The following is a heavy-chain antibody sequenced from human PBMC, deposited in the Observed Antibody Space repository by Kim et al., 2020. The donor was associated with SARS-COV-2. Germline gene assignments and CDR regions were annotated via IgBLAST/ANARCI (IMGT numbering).Heavy chain of an antibody. J-gene: IGHJ4*02. Sequence: GGSLRLSCAASGFTFNDSYMSWIRQAPGKGLELVSYISSSTGYTNYADSVKGRFTISRDNAKNSLYLQMNSLRAEDTAVYYCARGGGLSGFFDYWGQGTLVTVSS. D-gene: IGHD3-10*01. V-gene: IGHV3-11*05. CDR2: ISSSTGYT. CDR1: GFTFNDSY. CDR3: ARGGGLSGFFDY.